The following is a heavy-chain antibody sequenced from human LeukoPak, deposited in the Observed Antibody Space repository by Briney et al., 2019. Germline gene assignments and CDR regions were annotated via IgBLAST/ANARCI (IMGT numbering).Heavy chain of an antibody. V-gene: IGHV4-31*03. CDR3: ARTLRYYDSSLAFDI. CDR2: IYYSGST. Sequence: PSQTLSLTCTVSGGSNSSGGYYWSWIRQHPGKGLEWIGYIYYSGSTYYNPSLKSRVTILVDTSKNQFSLKLSSVTAADTAVYYCARTLRYYDSSLAFDIWGQGTMVTVSS. J-gene: IGHJ3*02. D-gene: IGHD3-22*01. CDR1: GGSNSSGGYY.